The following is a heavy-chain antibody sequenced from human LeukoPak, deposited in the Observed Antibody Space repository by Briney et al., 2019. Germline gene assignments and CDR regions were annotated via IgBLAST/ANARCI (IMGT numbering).Heavy chain of an antibody. CDR2: INHSGST. CDR1: GGSFSGYY. J-gene: IGHJ4*02. Sequence: SETLSLTCAVYGGSFSGYYWSWIRQPPGKGLEWIGEINHSGSTNYNPSLTSRVTISVDTSKNQLSLKLISVTAAETAVYYCARVTVHGYSDYWGQGTLVTVSS. CDR3: ARVTVHGYSDY. V-gene: IGHV4-34*01. D-gene: IGHD1-1*01.